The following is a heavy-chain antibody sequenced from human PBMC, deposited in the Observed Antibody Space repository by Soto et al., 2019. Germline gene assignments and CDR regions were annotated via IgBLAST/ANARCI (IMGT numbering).Heavy chain of an antibody. CDR2: ISGSGGST. V-gene: IGHV3-23*01. CDR3: AKDREYDFWSGYDFDY. J-gene: IGHJ4*02. D-gene: IGHD3-3*01. Sequence: GGSLRLSCAASGFTFSSYAMSWVRQAPGKGLEWVSAISGSGGSTYYADSVKGRFTISRDNSKNALYLQMNSLRAEDTAVYYCAKDREYDFWSGYDFDYWGQGTLVTVSS. CDR1: GFTFSSYA.